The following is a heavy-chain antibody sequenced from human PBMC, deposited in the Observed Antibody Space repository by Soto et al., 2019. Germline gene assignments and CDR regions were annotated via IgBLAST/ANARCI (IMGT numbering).Heavy chain of an antibody. CDR1: GFTFSSYA. CDR3: AKVYHANAQLLWFGDAHGALDY. D-gene: IGHD3-10*01. J-gene: IGHJ4*02. CDR2: ISGSGGST. V-gene: IGHV3-23*01. Sequence: GGSLRLSCAASGFTFSSYAMSWVRQAPGKGLEWVSAISGSGGSTYYADSVKGRFTISRDNSKNTLYLQMNSLRAEDTAVYYCAKVYHANAQLLWFGDAHGALDYWGQGTLVTVSS.